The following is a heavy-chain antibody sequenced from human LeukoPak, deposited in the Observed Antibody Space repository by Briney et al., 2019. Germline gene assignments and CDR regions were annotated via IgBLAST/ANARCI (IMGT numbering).Heavy chain of an antibody. CDR3: ARIAAAGSIDY. CDR2: IYPGDSAT. J-gene: IGHJ4*02. D-gene: IGHD6-13*01. V-gene: IGHV5-51*01. Sequence: GESLKISCKGSGYSFTSYWIGWVRQMPGEGLGWMGIIYPGDSATRYSPSFQGQDTISADKSISTAYLQWSSLKASDSAMYYCARIAAAGSIDYWGQGTLVTVSS. CDR1: GYSFTSYW.